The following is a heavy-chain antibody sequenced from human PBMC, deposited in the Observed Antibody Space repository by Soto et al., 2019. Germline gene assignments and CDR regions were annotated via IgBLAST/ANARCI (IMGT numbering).Heavy chain of an antibody. CDR2: IDHDGPT. Sequence: EVQLVESGGGLVQPGGSLRLSCGGSGFTFSNYWMHWVRQAPGKGLEWVSRIDHDGPTDYADSVRDRFTISRDNAENTLYLQMNSLRPEDPAVYYCVRDSHGDYWGQGTLVTVSS. CDR1: GFTFSNYW. V-gene: IGHV3-74*01. J-gene: IGHJ4*02. CDR3: VRDSHGDY.